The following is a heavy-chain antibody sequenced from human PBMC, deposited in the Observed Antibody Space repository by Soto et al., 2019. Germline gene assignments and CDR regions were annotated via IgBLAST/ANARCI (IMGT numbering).Heavy chain of an antibody. CDR2: IYYSGST. Sequence: LSLTCTVSGGSISSGDYYWSWIRQPPGKGLEWIGYIYYSGSTYYNPSLKSRVTISVDTSKNQFSLKLSSVTAADTAVYYCAGFDSSGYLTFDPWGQGTLVTVSS. J-gene: IGHJ5*02. CDR3: AGFDSSGYLTFDP. D-gene: IGHD3-22*01. V-gene: IGHV4-30-4*01. CDR1: GGSISSGDYY.